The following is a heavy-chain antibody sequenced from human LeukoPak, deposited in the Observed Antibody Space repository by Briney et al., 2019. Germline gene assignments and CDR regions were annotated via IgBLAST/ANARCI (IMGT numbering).Heavy chain of an antibody. CDR1: GSSFTSYW. D-gene: IGHD6-6*01. Sequence: GESLKISCKGSGSSFTSYWIGWVRQMPGKALEWMGFIFPGDSDTRYSPSFQGQVTISADKSISTAYLQWSSLKASDTAMYYCAAGSSWVAAHPYYYYGMDVWGQGTTVTVSS. CDR3: AAGSSWVAAHPYYYYGMDV. CDR2: IFPGDSDT. V-gene: IGHV5-51*01. J-gene: IGHJ6*02.